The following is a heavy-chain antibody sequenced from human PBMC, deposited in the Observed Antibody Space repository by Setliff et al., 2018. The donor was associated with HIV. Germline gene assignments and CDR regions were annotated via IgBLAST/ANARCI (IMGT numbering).Heavy chain of an antibody. CDR1: ELTFSNYA. CDR2: LSGSGGST. CDR3: ARDGAYNIFTGLVAFDY. D-gene: IGHD3-9*01. Sequence: GGSLRLSCAASELTFSNYAMTWVRQAPGKGLEWVSSLSGSGGSTYYADSVKGRFTISRDESKNTLYLRMNSLRAEDTAVYYCARDGAYNIFTGLVAFDYWGQGTLVTVSS. V-gene: IGHV3-23*01. J-gene: IGHJ4*02.